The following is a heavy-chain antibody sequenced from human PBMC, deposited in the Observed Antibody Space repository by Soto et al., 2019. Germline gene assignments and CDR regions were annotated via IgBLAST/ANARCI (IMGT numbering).Heavy chain of an antibody. CDR3: ANDVHSSGWGTYFKD. V-gene: IGHV3-30*18. CDR1: GFTFSGSG. J-gene: IGHJ4*02. Sequence: QVQLVESGGDVVQPGTSLRLSCAASGFTFSGSGMNWVRQAPGRGLDWVAVVSNDGTVQQYAASVKGRFTISRDNSKTMLYLQINSLRADDTAVYYCANDVHSSGWGTYFKDWGQGTLVTVSS. D-gene: IGHD6-19*01. CDR2: VSNDGTVQ.